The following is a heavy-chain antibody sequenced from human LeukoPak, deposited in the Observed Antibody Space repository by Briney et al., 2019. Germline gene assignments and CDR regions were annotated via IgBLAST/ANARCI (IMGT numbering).Heavy chain of an antibody. V-gene: IGHV3-11*04. CDR1: GFTFSDYY. D-gene: IGHD6-19*01. J-gene: IGHJ3*02. Sequence: GGSLRLSCAASGFTFSDYYMSWIRQAPGKGLEWVSYISSSGSTIYYADYVKGRFTISRDNAKNSLYLQMNSLRAEDTAVYYCATRGWVKAFDIWGQGTMVTVSS. CDR3: ATRGWVKAFDI. CDR2: ISSSGSTI.